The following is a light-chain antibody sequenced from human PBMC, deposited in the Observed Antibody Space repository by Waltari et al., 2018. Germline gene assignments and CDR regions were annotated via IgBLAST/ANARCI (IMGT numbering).Light chain of an antibody. V-gene: IGKV3-20*01. Sequence: VLTQSPGTVYLSPGERATFSCRASQSVNSPYLAWYQQKPGQAPRLLISGTSSRATGIPDKYSGSGSGTDFTLTISRLEPEDFAMYYCQQYDDSISFGGGTRVEIK. CDR3: QQYDDSIS. J-gene: IGKJ4*01. CDR1: QSVNSPY. CDR2: GTS.